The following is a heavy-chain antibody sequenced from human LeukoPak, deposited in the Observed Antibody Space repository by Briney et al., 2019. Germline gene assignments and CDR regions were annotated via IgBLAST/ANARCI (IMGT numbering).Heavy chain of an antibody. CDR2: ITDSEVT. D-gene: IGHD1-7*01. Sequence: GGSLRLSCAASGFTFSDYAMAWVRQASGKGLEWLSAITDSEVTFYADSVKGRFTISRDNSKNTLYLQMNSLRAEDTAVYYCARRDWNYAFGAFDIWGQGTMVTVSS. CDR1: GFTFSDYA. V-gene: IGHV3-23*01. CDR3: ARRDWNYAFGAFDI. J-gene: IGHJ3*02.